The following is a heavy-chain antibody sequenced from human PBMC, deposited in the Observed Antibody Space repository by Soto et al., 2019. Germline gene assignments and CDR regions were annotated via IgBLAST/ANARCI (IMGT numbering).Heavy chain of an antibody. D-gene: IGHD3-10*01. CDR2: INPSGGST. V-gene: IGHV1-46*01. Sequence: QVQLVQSGAEVKKPGASVKVSCKASGYTFTSYYIHCVRQAPGQGLEWLGAINPSGGSTSYAQKFQGRVTMTRYTTTSPLYMELRTLRSEDTAVYYCARVRGGELYDGMDVWGQGTTVTVSS. CDR3: ARVRGGELYDGMDV. J-gene: IGHJ6*02. CDR1: GYTFTSYY.